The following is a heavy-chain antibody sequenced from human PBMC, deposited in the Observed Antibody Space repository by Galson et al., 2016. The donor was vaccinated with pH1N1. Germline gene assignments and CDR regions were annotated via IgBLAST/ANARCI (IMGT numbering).Heavy chain of an antibody. V-gene: IGHV3-9*01. CDR3: ARHDYGDYVGWIDP. J-gene: IGHJ5*02. D-gene: IGHD4-17*01. Sequence: SLRLSCAASRITFDDYAMHCVRHAPGKRLGLVPIISWNSGSIGYADSVKGRFTIAWDNAQNSLYLQMNSLRAEDTDVYYCARHDYGDYVGWIDPWGQGTLVTVSS. CDR2: ISWNSGSI. CDR1: RITFDDYA.